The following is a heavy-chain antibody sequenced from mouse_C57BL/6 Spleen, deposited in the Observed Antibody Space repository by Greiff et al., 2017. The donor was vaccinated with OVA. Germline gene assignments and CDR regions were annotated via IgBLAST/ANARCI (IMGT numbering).Heavy chain of an antibody. CDR2: ISSGGDYI. J-gene: IGHJ4*01. D-gene: IGHD2-4*01. CDR1: GFTFSSYA. Sequence: DVQLVESGEGLVKPGGSLKLSCAASGFTFSSYAMSWVRQTPEKRLEWVAYISSGGDYIYYADTVKGRFTIARDNARNTLYLQMSSLKSEDTAMYYCTRDGPTMIKGLYYYAMDYWGQGTSVTVSS. V-gene: IGHV5-9-1*02. CDR3: TRDGPTMIKGLYYYAMDY.